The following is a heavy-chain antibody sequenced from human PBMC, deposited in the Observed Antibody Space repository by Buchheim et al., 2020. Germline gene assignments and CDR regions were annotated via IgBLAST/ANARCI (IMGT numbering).Heavy chain of an antibody. J-gene: IGHJ6*02. CDR1: GGSVTSGNFY. Sequence: QVQLQESGPGLVKPSETLSVTCTVSGGSVTSGNFYWSWIRQPPGKGLEWIGYIYSSGSTNYHPSLKSRVSISVDRSKNQFSLKLSSVTAADTAVYYCARGITSLSFGMDVWGQGTT. CDR3: ARGITSLSFGMDV. V-gene: IGHV4-61*01. D-gene: IGHD2/OR15-2a*01. CDR2: IYSSGST.